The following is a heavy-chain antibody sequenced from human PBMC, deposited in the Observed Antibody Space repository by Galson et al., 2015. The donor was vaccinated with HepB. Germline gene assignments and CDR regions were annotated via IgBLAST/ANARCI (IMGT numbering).Heavy chain of an antibody. CDR2: IWDDGSDE. CDR3: ARAEYGSGTYYSLYYFDY. Sequence: SLRLSCAASGFTFSGYAMHWVRQAPGKGLEWVAVIWDDGSDESYADSVKGRFTISRDNSGSTLYLQMNSLRAEDTAVYFCARAEYGSGTYYSLYYFDYWGQGTLVTVSS. V-gene: IGHV3-33*01. D-gene: IGHD3-10*01. CDR1: GFTFSGYA. J-gene: IGHJ4*02.